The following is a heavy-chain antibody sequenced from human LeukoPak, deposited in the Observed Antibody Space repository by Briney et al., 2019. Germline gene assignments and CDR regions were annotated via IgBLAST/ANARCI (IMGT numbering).Heavy chain of an antibody. D-gene: IGHD1-1*01. V-gene: IGHV6-1*01. CDR1: GDXVSSNSAA. J-gene: IGHJ4*02. Sequence: SQTLSLTCAISGDXVSSNSAAWNWIRQSPSRGLEWLGNTYYRSMWYNDYAMSVQSRITIKPDTSKNQFSLHLNSVTPEDTAVYYCAKGVRYSFDYWDQGTLVTVSS. CDR2: TYYRSMWYN. CDR3: AKGVRYSFDY.